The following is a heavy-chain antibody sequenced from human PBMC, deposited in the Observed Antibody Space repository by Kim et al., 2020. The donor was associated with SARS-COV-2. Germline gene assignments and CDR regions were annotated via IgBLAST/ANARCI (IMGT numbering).Heavy chain of an antibody. Sequence: ASVKVSCKASGYTLASCYVHWVRQAPGQGPEWMGVISPSGDVARYAQRFQGRVTVTRDTATGTVYMALSILTSDDTAVNYCATEAPATGGLDIWGQGTMV. J-gene: IGHJ3*02. CDR2: ISPSGDVA. CDR3: ATEAPATGGLDI. D-gene: IGHD2-8*02. V-gene: IGHV1-46*01. CDR1: GYTLASCY.